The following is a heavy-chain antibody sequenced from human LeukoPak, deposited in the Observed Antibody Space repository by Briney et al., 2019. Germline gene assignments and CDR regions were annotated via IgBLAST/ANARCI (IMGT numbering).Heavy chain of an antibody. CDR1: GGSFSGYY. CDR2: INHSGST. J-gene: IGHJ3*02. V-gene: IGHV4-34*01. CDR3: ARAPVRRYCSSTSCYNSAFDI. Sequence: SETLSLTCAVYGGSFSGYYSSWVRQPPGKGLEWIGEINHSGSTNYNPSLKSRVTISVDTSKNQFSLKLSSVTAADTAVYYCARAPVRRYCSSTSCYNSAFDIWGQGTMVTVSS. D-gene: IGHD2-2*02.